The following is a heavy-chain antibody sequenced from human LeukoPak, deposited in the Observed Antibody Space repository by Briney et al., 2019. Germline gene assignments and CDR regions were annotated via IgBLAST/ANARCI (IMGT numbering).Heavy chain of an antibody. J-gene: IGHJ5*02. V-gene: IGHV4-39*07. Sequence: PSETLSLTCTVSGGSISSNGYYWAWFRQPPGKGLEWIGSIYYSGGTYYNPSLKSRVTISVDTSKNQFSLKLSSVTAADTAVYYCARRIVVVKNWFDPWGQGTLVTVSS. CDR3: ARRIVVVKNWFDP. CDR1: GGSISSNGYY. CDR2: IYYSGGT. D-gene: IGHD3-22*01.